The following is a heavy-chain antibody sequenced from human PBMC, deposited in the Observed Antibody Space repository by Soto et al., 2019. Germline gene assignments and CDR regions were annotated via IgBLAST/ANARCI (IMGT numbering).Heavy chain of an antibody. CDR2: IFSNDEK. Sequence: QVTLKESGPVLVKPTETLTLTCTVSGFSLSNARMGVSWIRQPPGKALEWLAHIFSNDEKSYSTYLKSRLTISKDTSKSQVVLTMTNMDPVDTATYYCARIGDAAAYYDYGMDVWGQGTTVTVSS. CDR1: GFSLSNARMG. J-gene: IGHJ6*02. D-gene: IGHD2-2*01. CDR3: ARIGDAAAYYDYGMDV. V-gene: IGHV2-26*01.